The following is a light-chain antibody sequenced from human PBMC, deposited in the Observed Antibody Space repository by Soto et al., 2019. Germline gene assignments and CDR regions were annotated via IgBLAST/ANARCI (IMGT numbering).Light chain of an antibody. V-gene: IGKV3-15*01. CDR1: QTISNN. CDR2: GIS. J-gene: IGKJ2*01. CDR3: QQYKIWPHT. Sequence: EVVMTQSPTTLSVSPGERVTLSCRASQTISNNLAWYRKKPGQAPSLLIYGISTRATGLPARFSGSGSGTEFTLTISSLQYDDFALYYCQQYKIWPHTFGQGTKLEIK.